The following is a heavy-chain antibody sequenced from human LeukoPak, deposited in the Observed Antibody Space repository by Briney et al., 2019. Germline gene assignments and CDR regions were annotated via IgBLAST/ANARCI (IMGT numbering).Heavy chain of an antibody. CDR1: GFTFSSYA. D-gene: IGHD5-12*01. V-gene: IGHV3-23*01. CDR2: ISGSGGST. Sequence: PGGSLRLSCEASGFTFSSYAMSWVRQAPGKGLEWVSAISGSGGSTYYADSVEGRFTISRDNSKNTLYLQMNSLRAEDTAVYYCAKERDGYNWSDYWGQGTLVTVSS. J-gene: IGHJ4*02. CDR3: AKERDGYNWSDY.